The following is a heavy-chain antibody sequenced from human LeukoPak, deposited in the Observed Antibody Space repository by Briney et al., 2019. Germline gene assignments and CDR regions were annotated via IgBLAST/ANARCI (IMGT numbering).Heavy chain of an antibody. Sequence: GGSLILSCAASGFFFYDYSMHWVRPAPGKGLEWVSGIDWDSADIYYADSVKGRFTISRDNSKNTLYLQMNSLRAEDTAVYYCAKTEAPTTVVTPPNYYGMDVWGQGTTVTVSS. CDR2: IDWDSADI. CDR1: GFFFYDYS. J-gene: IGHJ6*02. V-gene: IGHV3-9*01. CDR3: AKTEAPTTVVTPPNYYGMDV. D-gene: IGHD4-17*01.